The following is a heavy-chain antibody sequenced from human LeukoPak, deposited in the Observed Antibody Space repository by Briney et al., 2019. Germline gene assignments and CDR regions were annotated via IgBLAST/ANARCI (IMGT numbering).Heavy chain of an antibody. CDR1: GFTFSSYA. J-gene: IGHJ4*02. D-gene: IGHD3-10*01. CDR3: AKDLTMVRGVIIICYFDY. Sequence: PGGSLRLSCAASGFTFSSYAMSWVRQAPGKGLEWVSAISGSGGSTYYADSVKGRFTISRDNSKNTLYLQMNSLRAEDTAVYYCAKDLTMVRGVIIICYFDYWGQGTLVTVSS. V-gene: IGHV3-23*01. CDR2: ISGSGGST.